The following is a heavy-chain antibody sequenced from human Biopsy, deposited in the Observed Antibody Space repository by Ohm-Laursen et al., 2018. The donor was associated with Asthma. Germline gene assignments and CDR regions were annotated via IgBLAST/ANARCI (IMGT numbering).Heavy chain of an antibody. Sequence: TTQTLTLTCTFSGFSFSTYGVGVGWIRQSPGMALEWLALIYWNDNKRYSPSLKSRLTISNDTSKNLVVLTMTNMDPVDTATYYCAHRRHDPSVKYYYDSSGYSPFDYWGQGTLVPVSS. J-gene: IGHJ4*02. D-gene: IGHD3-22*01. CDR2: IYWNDNK. CDR1: GFSFSTYGVG. V-gene: IGHV2-5*01. CDR3: AHRRHDPSVKYYYDSSGYSPFDY.